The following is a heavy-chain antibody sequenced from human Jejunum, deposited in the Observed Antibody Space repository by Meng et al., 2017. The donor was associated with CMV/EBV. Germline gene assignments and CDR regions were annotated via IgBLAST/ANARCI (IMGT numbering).Heavy chain of an antibody. CDR3: ARGGVPYGMDV. D-gene: IGHD2-8*01. J-gene: IGHJ6*02. CDR2: IKENGGEK. CDR1: GFTVSTYW. V-gene: IGHV3-7*01. Sequence: AASGFTVSTYWMNWVRQAPGKGLEWVANIKENGGEKYYADSVKGRFTISRDNAKNSLYLQMSSLRVEDTAVYYCARGGVPYGMDVWGQGTTVTVSS.